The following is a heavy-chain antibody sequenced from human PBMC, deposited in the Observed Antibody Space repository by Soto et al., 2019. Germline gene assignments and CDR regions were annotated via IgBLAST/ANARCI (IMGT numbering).Heavy chain of an antibody. CDR1: CFTLFSYC. CDR3: ARGEIYSTLDY. J-gene: IGHJ4*02. V-gene: IGHV1-18*01. D-gene: IGHD2-15*01. Sequence: GGSVKVSRKASCFTLFSYCVSWVGQDPGRGLEWMGWISPYNGNTNYAQNFQGRVTMTTDTSTNTAYMELRSLRSDDTAVYYCARGEIYSTLDYWGQGTLVTVS. CDR2: ISPYNGNT.